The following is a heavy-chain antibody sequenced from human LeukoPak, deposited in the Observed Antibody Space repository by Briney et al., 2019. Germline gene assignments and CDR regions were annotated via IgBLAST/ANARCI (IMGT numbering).Heavy chain of an antibody. CDR2: IYHSGST. J-gene: IGHJ5*02. V-gene: IGHV4-4*02. CDR3: ARELDYSNVELMGRVDLDP. Sequence: SETLSLTCAVSGGSISSSNWWSWVRQPPGKGLEWIGEIYHSGSTNYNPSLKSRVTISVDKSKNQFSLKLSSVTAADTAVYYCARELDYSNVELMGRVDLDPWGQGTLVTVSS. D-gene: IGHD4-11*01. CDR1: GGSISSSNW.